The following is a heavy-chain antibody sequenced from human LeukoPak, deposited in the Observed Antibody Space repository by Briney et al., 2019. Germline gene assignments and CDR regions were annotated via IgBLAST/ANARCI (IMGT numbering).Heavy chain of an antibody. CDR3: ARGYLGYDSSGFYFDY. D-gene: IGHD3-22*01. CDR2: IYYSGST. V-gene: IGHV4-31*03. Sequence: RASQTLSLTCTVSGVSISSGGYYWSWIRQHPGKGLEWIGYIYYSGSTYYNPSLKSRVTISVDTSKNQFSLKLSSVTAADTAVYYCARGYLGYDSSGFYFDYWGQGTLVTVSS. CDR1: GVSISSGGYY. J-gene: IGHJ4*02.